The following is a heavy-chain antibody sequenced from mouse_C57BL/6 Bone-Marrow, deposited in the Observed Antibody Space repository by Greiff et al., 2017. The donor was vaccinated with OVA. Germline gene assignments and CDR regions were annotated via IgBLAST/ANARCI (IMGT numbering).Heavy chain of an antibody. CDR2: ISSGGSYT. D-gene: IGHD1-1*01. Sequence: DVKLVESGGDLVKPGGSLKLSCAASGFTFSSYGMSWVRQTPDKRLEWVATISSGGSYTYYPDSVKGRFTISRGNAKNTRYLQMSSLKSEDTAMYYCARHGDYGSFFDYWGQGTTLTVSS. CDR1: GFTFSSYG. J-gene: IGHJ2*01. CDR3: ARHGDYGSFFDY. V-gene: IGHV5-6*02.